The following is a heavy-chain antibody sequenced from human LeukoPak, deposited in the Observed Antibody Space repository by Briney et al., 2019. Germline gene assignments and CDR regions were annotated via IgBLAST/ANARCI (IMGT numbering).Heavy chain of an antibody. Sequence: GRSLRLSCAASGFTVSSNYMSWVRQAPGEGLEWVSVIYSGGSTYYADSVKGRFTISRDNSKNTLYLQMNSLRAEDTAVYYCARASRDGYNSIYYFDYWGQGTLVTVSS. V-gene: IGHV3-66*01. D-gene: IGHD5-24*01. CDR1: GFTVSSNY. J-gene: IGHJ4*02. CDR2: IYSGGST. CDR3: ARASRDGYNSIYYFDY.